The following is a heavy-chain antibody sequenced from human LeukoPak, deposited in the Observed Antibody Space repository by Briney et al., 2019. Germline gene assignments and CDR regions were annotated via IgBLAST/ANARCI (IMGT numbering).Heavy chain of an antibody. CDR3: ASARLYSSSWYCYFDY. CDR1: GMSFSSYA. Sequence: GGSLRLSCAASGMSFSSYAMNWVRQAPGKGLEWVSYISSGGTTIYYADSVRGRFTISRDNAKNSPYLQMNNLGAEDTAVYYCASARLYSSSWYCYFDYWGRGTLVTVSS. V-gene: IGHV3-48*03. J-gene: IGHJ4*02. D-gene: IGHD6-13*01. CDR2: ISSGGTTI.